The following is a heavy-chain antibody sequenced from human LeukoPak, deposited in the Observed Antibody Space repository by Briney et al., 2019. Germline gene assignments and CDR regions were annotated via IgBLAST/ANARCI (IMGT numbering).Heavy chain of an antibody. Sequence: GGSLRLSCAASGFTFSSYAMSWVRRAPGKGLEWVSALSGSGANTYYADSVKGLFTISRDNSKNTLYLQVNSLRAEDTAVYYCAKGVGCSGGTCYSGHGMDVWGQGTTVTVSS. D-gene: IGHD2-15*01. CDR3: AKGVGCSGGTCYSGHGMDV. CDR1: GFTFSSYA. CDR2: LSGSGANT. J-gene: IGHJ6*02. V-gene: IGHV3-23*01.